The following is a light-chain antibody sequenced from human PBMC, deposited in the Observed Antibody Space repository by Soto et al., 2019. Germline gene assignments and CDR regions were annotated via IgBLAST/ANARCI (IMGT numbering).Light chain of an antibody. CDR2: DAY. J-gene: IGKJ5*01. CDR3: QQYNNWPPYT. CDR1: QSVSSN. V-gene: IGKV3D-15*01. Sequence: IVLTQSPDTVSLSPGEGATLSCRASQSVSSNQLAWYQHKPGQAPRLLIYDAYKRATGIPDRFSGRGSGTDFTLTISSLQSEDFAVYYCQQYNNWPPYTFGQGTRLEIK.